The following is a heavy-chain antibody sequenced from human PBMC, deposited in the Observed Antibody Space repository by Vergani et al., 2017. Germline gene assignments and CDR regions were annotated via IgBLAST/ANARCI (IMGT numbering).Heavy chain of an antibody. CDR2: IYYSGRN. J-gene: IGHJ3*01. CDR1: NDSVSNTFYY. Sequence: QVQLQESGPGLVKPSETLSLTCTVSNDSVSNTFYYWGWIRQTPGKGLEWIGSIYYSGRNYYNPSLKSRVTISVDTSKNEFSLRLSSVIAADTAVYYCAGTSDQSAFDAWGQGTVVTVFS. V-gene: IGHV4-39*01. CDR3: AGTSDQSAFDA. D-gene: IGHD2-2*01.